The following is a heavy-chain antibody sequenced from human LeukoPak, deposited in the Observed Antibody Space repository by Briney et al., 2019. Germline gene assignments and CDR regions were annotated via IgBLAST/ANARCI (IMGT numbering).Heavy chain of an antibody. J-gene: IGHJ6*03. D-gene: IGHD3-22*01. Sequence: SETLSLTCTVSGGSISSHYWSWIRQPAGKGLKWIGRIYTSGSTNYNPSLKSRVTMSVDTSKNQFSLKLSSVTAADTAVYYCARDQRYYDSSGYYYYYYMDVWGKGTTVTVSS. CDR3: ARDQRYYDSSGYYYYYYMDV. CDR2: IYTSGST. V-gene: IGHV4-4*07. CDR1: GGSISSHY.